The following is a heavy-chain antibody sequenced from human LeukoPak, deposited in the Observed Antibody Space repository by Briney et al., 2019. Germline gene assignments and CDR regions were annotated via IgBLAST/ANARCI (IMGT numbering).Heavy chain of an antibody. CDR2: ISSRGSTI. CDR3: ARGHSPGYMDV. CDR1: GFTFSSYE. V-gene: IGHV3-48*03. D-gene: IGHD1-26*01. Sequence: GGSLRLSCAASGFTFSSYEMNWVRQAPGEGLEWVSYISSRGSTIYYTDSVKGRFTISRDNAKNSLYLQMNSLRAEDTAVSYCARGHSPGYMDVWGKGTTVTLSS. J-gene: IGHJ6*03.